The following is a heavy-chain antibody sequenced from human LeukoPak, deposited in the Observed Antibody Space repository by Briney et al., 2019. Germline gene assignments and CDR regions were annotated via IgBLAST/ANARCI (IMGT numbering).Heavy chain of an antibody. CDR1: GFTFSSYW. D-gene: IGHD5-12*01. J-gene: IGHJ4*02. V-gene: IGHV3-7*03. Sequence: GGSLRLSCAASGFTFSSYWMSWVRQAPGKGLEWVANIKQDGSEKYYVDSVKGRFTISRDNAKNSLYLQMNSLRAEDTAVYYCARVDSGYDSPSFDYWGQGTLATVSS. CDR2: IKQDGSEK. CDR3: ARVDSGYDSPSFDY.